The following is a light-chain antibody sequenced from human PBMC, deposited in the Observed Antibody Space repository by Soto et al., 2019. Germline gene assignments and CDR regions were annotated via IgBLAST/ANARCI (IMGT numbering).Light chain of an antibody. CDR3: QSYGSTLSDRYV. V-gene: IGLV1-40*01. Sequence: QSVLTQPPSVSGAPGQRVIISCTGSSSNIGAGYDVHWYQQRPGTAPKLLIFGNNNRPSGVPDRFSGSKSGTSASLAITGLQAEDEGDYYCQSYGSTLSDRYVFGTGTKVTVL. CDR1: SSNIGAGYD. J-gene: IGLJ1*01. CDR2: GNN.